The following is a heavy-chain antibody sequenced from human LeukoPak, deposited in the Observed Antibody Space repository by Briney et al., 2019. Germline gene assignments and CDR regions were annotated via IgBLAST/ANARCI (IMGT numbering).Heavy chain of an antibody. CDR2: ISGYSDDT. D-gene: IGHD1-1*01. V-gene: IGHV1-18*01. CDR1: GYTFTSYG. Sequence: APVKVSCKASGYTFTSYGITWVRQTPGQGLEWMGWISGYSDDTNYAQKFQGRVTMTTGTSTAYMELRSLTSDDTAVYYCARDHPLELERRAAFAGDYYYGMDVWGQGTTVTVS. J-gene: IGHJ6*02. CDR3: ARDHPLELERRAAFAGDYYYGMDV.